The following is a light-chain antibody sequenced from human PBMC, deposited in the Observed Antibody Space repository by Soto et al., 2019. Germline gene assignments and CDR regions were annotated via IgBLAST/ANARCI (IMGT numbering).Light chain of an antibody. Sequence: DIQLTQSPPTLSASVGDRVTITCRASQSIRYYLAWYQQMPGKAPKLLIYGASSLHSGVPSRFSGSGSGTEFTLTISSLQPADFATYFCQHHNSYSQTFGQGTKVEIK. CDR1: QSIRYY. CDR3: QHHNSYSQT. V-gene: IGKV1-5*01. CDR2: GAS. J-gene: IGKJ1*01.